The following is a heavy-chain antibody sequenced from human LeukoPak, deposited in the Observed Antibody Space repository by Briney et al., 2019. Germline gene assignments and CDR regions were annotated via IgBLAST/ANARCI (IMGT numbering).Heavy chain of an antibody. V-gene: IGHV3-23*01. Sequence: GGSLRLSCAASGFTFSSYAMSWVRPAPGKGLEWVSAISGSGGSTYYADSVKGRFTISRDNSKNTLYLQMNSLRAEDTAVYYCAKDRRGGYGSGSYYSYWGQGTLVTVSS. CDR1: GFTFSSYA. CDR3: AKDRRGGYGSGSYYSY. D-gene: IGHD3-10*01. CDR2: ISGSGGST. J-gene: IGHJ4*02.